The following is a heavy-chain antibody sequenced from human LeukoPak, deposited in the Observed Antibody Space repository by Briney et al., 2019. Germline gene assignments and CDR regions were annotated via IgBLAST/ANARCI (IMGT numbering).Heavy chain of an antibody. Sequence: SETLSLTCTVSGGSISSSSYYWGWIRQPPGKGLEWIGSIYYSGSTYYNPSLKSRVTISVDTSKNQFSLKLSSVTAADTAVYYCARDGGFGAFDIWSQGTMVTVSS. CDR1: GGSISSSSYY. CDR3: ARDGGFGAFDI. D-gene: IGHD3-10*01. J-gene: IGHJ3*02. V-gene: IGHV4-39*07. CDR2: IYYSGST.